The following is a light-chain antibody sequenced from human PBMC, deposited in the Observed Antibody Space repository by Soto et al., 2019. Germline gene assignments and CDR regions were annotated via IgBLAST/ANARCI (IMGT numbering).Light chain of an antibody. Sequence: EIVLTQSPGTLSLSPGERATLSCRASQSVTSNYLAWYQQKPGQAPSLLIYGASARAAGIPDRFSGSGTGTDFALTISGLGPEDFAVYFCQQYASSPWTFGQGTKVEI. J-gene: IGKJ1*01. V-gene: IGKV3-20*01. CDR3: QQYASSPWT. CDR1: QSVTSNY. CDR2: GAS.